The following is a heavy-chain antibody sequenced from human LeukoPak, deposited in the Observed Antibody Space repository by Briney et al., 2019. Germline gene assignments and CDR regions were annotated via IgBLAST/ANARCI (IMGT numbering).Heavy chain of an antibody. V-gene: IGHV3-23*01. CDR1: GFTFSRYA. Sequence: GGSLRLSCAASGFTFSRYAMSWVRQAPGKGLEWVSGISTSGGSTSYADSVKGRFTISRDNPRNTLYMQMNSLRDEDTAVYYCAIMHRYYDGSGYWVQWGQGTLVTVSS. CDR2: ISTSGGST. D-gene: IGHD3-22*01. CDR3: AIMHRYYDGSGYWVQ. J-gene: IGHJ4*02.